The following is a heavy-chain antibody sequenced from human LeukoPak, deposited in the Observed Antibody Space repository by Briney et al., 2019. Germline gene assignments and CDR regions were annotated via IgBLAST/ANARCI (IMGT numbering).Heavy chain of an antibody. J-gene: IGHJ5*02. V-gene: IGHV1-2*02. CDR3: AKDFVVVGAATPENWFDP. D-gene: IGHD2-15*01. Sequence: ASLKVSCKASGYTFTGKFIRWVRQAPGQGLEWVGWIDPNSGGTYYSQTLQGRVTITRDTSTSTAYLQLNSLRSDDTAVYYCAKDFVVVGAATPENWFDPWGQGTLVTVSS. CDR1: GYTFTGKF. CDR2: IDPNSGGT.